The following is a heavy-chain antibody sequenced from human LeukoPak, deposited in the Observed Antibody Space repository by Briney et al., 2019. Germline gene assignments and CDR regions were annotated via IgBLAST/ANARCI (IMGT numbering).Heavy chain of an antibody. Sequence: GGSLRLSCAASGFTFSSYEMYWVRQAPGKGLEWVSYISSSGSTIYYADSVKGRFTISRDNAKNSLYLQMNSLRAEDTAVYYCARDYGGSSPFDYWGQGTLVTVSS. D-gene: IGHD4-23*01. CDR2: ISSSGSTI. CDR1: GFTFSSYE. J-gene: IGHJ4*02. V-gene: IGHV3-48*03. CDR3: ARDYGGSSPFDY.